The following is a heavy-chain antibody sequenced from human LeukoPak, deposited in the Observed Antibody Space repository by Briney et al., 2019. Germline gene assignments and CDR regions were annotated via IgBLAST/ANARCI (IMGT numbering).Heavy chain of an antibody. Sequence: ASVKVSCKASGYTFTGYYMHWVRQAPGQGLEWMGWINPNSGGTNYAQKFQGRVTMTRDTSISTAYMELSRLRSGDTAVYYCARVIDSSGYYPPGYWGQGTLVTVSS. CDR3: ARVIDSSGYYPPGY. CDR1: GYTFTGYY. V-gene: IGHV1-2*02. D-gene: IGHD3-22*01. J-gene: IGHJ4*02. CDR2: INPNSGGT.